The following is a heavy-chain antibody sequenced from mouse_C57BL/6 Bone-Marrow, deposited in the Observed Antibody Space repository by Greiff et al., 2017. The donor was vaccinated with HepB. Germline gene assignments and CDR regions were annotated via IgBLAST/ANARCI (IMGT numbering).Heavy chain of an antibody. Sequence: QVQLKESDAELVKPGASVKISCKVSGYTFTDHTIHWMKQRPEQGLEWIGYIYPRDGSTKYNEKFKGKATLTADKSSSTAYMQLNSLTSEDSAVYFCAREGLLRTYYYAMGDWGQGTSVTASS. CDR1: GYTFTDHT. CDR2: IYPRDGST. V-gene: IGHV1-78*01. D-gene: IGHD2-3*01. J-gene: IGHJ4*01. CDR3: AREGLLRTYYYAMGD.